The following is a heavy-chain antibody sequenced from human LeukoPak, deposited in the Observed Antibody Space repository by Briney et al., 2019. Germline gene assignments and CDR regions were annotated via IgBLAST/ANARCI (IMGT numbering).Heavy chain of an antibody. CDR1: GFTFSSYG. Sequence: GGSLRLSCAASGFTFSSYGMHWVRQAPGKGLEWVAVISYDGSNKYYADSVKGRFTISRDNSKNTLYLQMNSLRAEDTAVYYCARDRGWGGETFDIWGQGTMVTVSS. CDR3: ARDRGWGGETFDI. V-gene: IGHV3-30*03. CDR2: ISYDGSNK. D-gene: IGHD2-15*01. J-gene: IGHJ3*02.